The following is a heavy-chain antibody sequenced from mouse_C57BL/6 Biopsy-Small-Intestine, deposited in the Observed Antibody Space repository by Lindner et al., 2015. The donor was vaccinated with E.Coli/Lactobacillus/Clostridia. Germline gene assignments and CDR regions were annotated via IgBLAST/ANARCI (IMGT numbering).Heavy chain of an antibody. CDR3: ARRYYDYDFYAMDY. J-gene: IGHJ4*01. V-gene: IGHV1-42*01. CDR2: INPSTGGT. Sequence: VQLQESGPELVKPGASVKISCKASGYSFTGYYMNWVKQSPEKSLEWIGEINPSTGGTTYNQKFKAKATLTVDKSSSTAYMQLKSLTSEDSAVYYCARRYYDYDFYAMDYWGQGTSVTVSS. D-gene: IGHD2-4*01. CDR1: GYSFTGYY.